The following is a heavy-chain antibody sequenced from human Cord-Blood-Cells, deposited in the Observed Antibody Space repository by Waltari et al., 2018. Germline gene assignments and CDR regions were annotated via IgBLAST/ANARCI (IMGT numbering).Heavy chain of an antibody. Sequence: QVQLVESGGGVVQPGRSLRLSCAASGFTFSSYAMHWVRPAPGKGLEWGAVISYYGSNKYYADSVKGRFTIARDNSKNTLYLQMNSLRAEDTAVYYCARDYYGSGSYFDYWGQGTLVTVSS. J-gene: IGHJ4*02. CDR3: ARDYYGSGSYFDY. V-gene: IGHV3-30*04. CDR1: GFTFSSYA. CDR2: ISYYGSNK. D-gene: IGHD3-10*01.